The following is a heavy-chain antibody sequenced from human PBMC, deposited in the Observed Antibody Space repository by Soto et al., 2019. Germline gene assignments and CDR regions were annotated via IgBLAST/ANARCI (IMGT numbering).Heavy chain of an antibody. CDR2: ISVSGETT. CDR3: AKEQWLIQAHFDY. Sequence: EVQLLESGRGLVRPGGSLRLSCAASGFSFTNYAMSWVRQAPGKGLEWLSAISVSGETTYYADSVRGRFTISRDNSRATVFLQMSNLRAEDTALYYCAKEQWLIQAHFDYWGQGILVTVSS. J-gene: IGHJ4*02. CDR1: GFSFTNYA. D-gene: IGHD5-18*01. V-gene: IGHV3-23*01.